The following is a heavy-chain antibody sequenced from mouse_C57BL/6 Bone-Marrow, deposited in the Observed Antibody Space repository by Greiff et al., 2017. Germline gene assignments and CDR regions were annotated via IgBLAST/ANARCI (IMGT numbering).Heavy chain of an antibody. Sequence: VKLQESGAELARPGASVKLSCKASGYTFTSYGISWVKQRTGQGLEWIGEIYPRSGNTYYNEKFKGKATLTADKSSSTAYMELRSLTSEDSAVYFCALIYYDYDRDAMDYWGQGTSVTVSS. V-gene: IGHV1-81*01. CDR3: ALIYYDYDRDAMDY. CDR1: GYTFTSYG. CDR2: IYPRSGNT. J-gene: IGHJ4*01. D-gene: IGHD2-4*01.